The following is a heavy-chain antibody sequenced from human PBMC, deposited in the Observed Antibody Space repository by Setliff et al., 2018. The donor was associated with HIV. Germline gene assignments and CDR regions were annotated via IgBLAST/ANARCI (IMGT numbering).Heavy chain of an antibody. V-gene: IGHV4-31*03. CDR3: ARGRRFEMGRLYYFVY. D-gene: IGHD3-3*01. CDR1: GGSISSGGYH. J-gene: IGHJ4*02. CDR2: IYYSGST. Sequence: SETLSLTCTVSGGSISSGGYHWSWIRQHPGKGLEWIGFIYYSGSTYYNPSLKSRVTISVDKSKNQFSLKLRSVTAADTAVFYCARGRRFEMGRLYYFVYVGQGTLVTVSS.